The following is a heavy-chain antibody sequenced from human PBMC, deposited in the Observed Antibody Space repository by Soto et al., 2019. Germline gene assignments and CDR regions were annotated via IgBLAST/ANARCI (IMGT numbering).Heavy chain of an antibody. Sequence: SETLSLTCDVSRYSINNNNWWSWVRQPPGGGLEWIGELHHGGSTNYNPSLESRVTFSVDISKNQFFLKLSSVTAADTAVYYCTKNSAYALDYWGRGTLITVSS. D-gene: IGHD5-12*01. CDR2: LHHGGST. CDR1: RYSINNNNW. J-gene: IGHJ4*02. V-gene: IGHV4-4*02. CDR3: TKNSAYALDY.